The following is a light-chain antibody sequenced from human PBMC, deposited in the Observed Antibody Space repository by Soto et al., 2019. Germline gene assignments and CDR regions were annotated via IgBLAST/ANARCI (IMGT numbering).Light chain of an antibody. Sequence: EIVFTQSPGTLAFSPGERATLSCRASLSVSSSYLAWYQQKPGQAPRLLIFAASSRATGIPDRFSGSGSGTDFTLTISRLEPEDFAVYYCQQYSSSKWTFGQGTKVDIK. CDR2: AAS. CDR3: QQYSSSKWT. CDR1: LSVSSSY. J-gene: IGKJ1*01. V-gene: IGKV3-20*01.